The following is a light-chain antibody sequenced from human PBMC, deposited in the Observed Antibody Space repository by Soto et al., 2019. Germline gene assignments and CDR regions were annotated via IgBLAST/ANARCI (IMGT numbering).Light chain of an antibody. CDR1: SSDVGDYNY. Sequence: QSALTQPRSVSGSPGQSVTISCTGTSSDVGDYNYVSWYQKHPGKAPKLMIYNVSERPSGVPDRFSGSKSGNTASMTISGLQAEDEADYYCCSYAGSYWVFGGGTKVTVL. J-gene: IGLJ3*02. CDR2: NVS. V-gene: IGLV2-11*01. CDR3: CSYAGSYWV.